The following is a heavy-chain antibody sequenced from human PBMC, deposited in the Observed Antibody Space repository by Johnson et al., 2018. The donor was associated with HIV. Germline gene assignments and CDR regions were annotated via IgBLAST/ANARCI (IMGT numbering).Heavy chain of an antibody. D-gene: IGHD3-22*01. CDR1: GFTFSSYA. Sequence: HVQLVESGGGVVQPGRSLRLSCAASGFTFSSYAMHWVRQAPAKGLEWVAVISYDGSNKYYADSVKGRFTISRDNSKNTLYLQMNSLRAEDTAVYYCGGSYYYDSSGYYARNAFDIWGQGTMVTVSS. V-gene: IGHV3-30*04. CDR2: ISYDGSNK. J-gene: IGHJ3*02. CDR3: GGSYYYDSSGYYARNAFDI.